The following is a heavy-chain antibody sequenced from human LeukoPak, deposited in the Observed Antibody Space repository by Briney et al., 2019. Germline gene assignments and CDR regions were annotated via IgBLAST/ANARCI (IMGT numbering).Heavy chain of an antibody. CDR3: ARYFYSSGWYYFDY. D-gene: IGHD6-19*01. CDR2: IYYSGST. V-gene: IGHV4-59*01. J-gene: IGHJ4*02. Sequence: SETLSLTCTVSGGSNSSYCWSWIRQPPGKGLEWIGYIYYSGSTNYNPSLKSRVTISVDTSKNQFSLKLSSVTAADTAVYYCARYFYSSGWYYFDYWGQGTLVTVSS. CDR1: GGSNSSYC.